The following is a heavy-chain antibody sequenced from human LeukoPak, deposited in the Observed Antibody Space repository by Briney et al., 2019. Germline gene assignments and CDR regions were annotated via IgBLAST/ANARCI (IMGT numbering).Heavy chain of an antibody. CDR1: GYTFTSYG. D-gene: IGHD3-3*01. CDR3: ARGYDFWSGYYTRSTTDGSFDY. V-gene: IGHV1-18*01. Sequence: ASVKVSCKASGYTFTSYGISWVRQAPGQGLEWMGWFSAYNGNTNYAQKLQGRVTMTTDTSTSTAYMELRSLRSDDTAVYYCARGYDFWSGYYTRSTTDGSFDYWGQGTLVTVSS. J-gene: IGHJ4*02. CDR2: FSAYNGNT.